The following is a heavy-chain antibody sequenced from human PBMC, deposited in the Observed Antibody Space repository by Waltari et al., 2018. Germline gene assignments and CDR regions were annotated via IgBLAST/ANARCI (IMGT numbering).Heavy chain of an antibody. D-gene: IGHD6-19*01. V-gene: IGHV1-69*13. J-gene: IGHJ6*02. CDR3: ATLEAVAGTDYYYGMDV. CDR1: GGTFSSYA. Sequence: QVQLVQSGAEVKKPGSSVKVSCKASGGTFSSYAISWVRQAPGQGLEWMGGIIPIFGTANYAQKFQGRVTITADESTSTAYMELSSLRSEDTAVYYCATLEAVAGTDYYYGMDVWGQGTTVTVSS. CDR2: IIPIFGTA.